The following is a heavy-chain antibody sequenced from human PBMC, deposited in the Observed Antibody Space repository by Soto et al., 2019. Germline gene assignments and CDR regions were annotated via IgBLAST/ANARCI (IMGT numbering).Heavy chain of an antibody. Sequence: EVQLVESGGGLVQPGRSLRLSCAASGFTFDDYAMHWVRQAPGKGLEWVSGISWNSGSIGYVDSVKGRFTISRDNAKNSLYLQMNSLRAEDTAMYYCAKTGDYGGGFDYWGQGTLVTVSS. J-gene: IGHJ4*02. D-gene: IGHD4-17*01. V-gene: IGHV3-9*01. CDR2: ISWNSGSI. CDR3: AKTGDYGGGFDY. CDR1: GFTFDDYA.